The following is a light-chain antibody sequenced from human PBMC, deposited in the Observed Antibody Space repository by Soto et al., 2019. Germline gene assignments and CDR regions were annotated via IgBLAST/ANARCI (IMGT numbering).Light chain of an antibody. Sequence: EIVLTQSPGTLSLSPGERATLSCRASETISSSYLAWYQQKPGQAPRLLIYGSSSRATGIPDRFSGSGSGTDFTLTISRLESEDFAVYYCQQYGSSPITFGEGTRLEIK. CDR1: ETISSSY. V-gene: IGKV3-20*01. CDR2: GSS. CDR3: QQYGSSPIT. J-gene: IGKJ5*01.